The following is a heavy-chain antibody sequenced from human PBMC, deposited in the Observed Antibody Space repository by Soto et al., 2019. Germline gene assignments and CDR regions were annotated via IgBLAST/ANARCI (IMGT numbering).Heavy chain of an antibody. CDR2: IYYSGST. J-gene: IGHJ5*02. Sequence: SETLSLTCTFSVGSVSSGSYYCSWIRQPPWKGLEWIGYIYYSGSTNYNPSPKSRVTISVDTSKNQFSLKLSSVTAADTAVYYCARRPGGGYYYDSSGYDLNSNWFEPWGQGTLVIVSS. V-gene: IGHV4-61*01. D-gene: IGHD3-22*01. CDR1: VGSVSSGSYY. CDR3: ARRPGGGYYYDSSGYDLNSNWFEP.